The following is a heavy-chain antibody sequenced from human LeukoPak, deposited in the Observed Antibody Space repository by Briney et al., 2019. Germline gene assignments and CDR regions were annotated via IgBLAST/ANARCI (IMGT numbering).Heavy chain of an antibody. CDR3: ARDSGIYSGSYYYFNY. CDR1: GFTFSNYN. V-gene: IGHV3-21*01. J-gene: IGHJ4*02. CDR2: ISSSSSFR. D-gene: IGHD1-26*01. Sequence: GASLRLSCAASGFTFSNYNMNWVRQAPGKGLEWVSSISSSSSFRYYADSLKGRFTISRDNTKNSLYLQMNSLRAEDTAVYYCARDSGIYSGSYYYFNYWGQGTLVTVSS.